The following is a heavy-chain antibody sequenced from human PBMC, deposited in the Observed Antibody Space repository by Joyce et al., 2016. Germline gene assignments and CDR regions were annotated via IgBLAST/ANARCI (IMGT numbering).Heavy chain of an antibody. CDR2: INPSGGST. Sequence: QVQLVQSGAEVKKPGASVKVSCKASGYNFTNYYMHWVRQAPGQGLEWMGIINPSGGSTNSAQKFQGRVTMTRDTSTSTVYMELSSLRSEDTAVYYCARDTAMATGYYYYGMDVWGQGTTVTVSS. D-gene: IGHD5-18*01. CDR3: ARDTAMATGYYYYGMDV. CDR1: GYNFTNYY. J-gene: IGHJ6*02. V-gene: IGHV1-46*01.